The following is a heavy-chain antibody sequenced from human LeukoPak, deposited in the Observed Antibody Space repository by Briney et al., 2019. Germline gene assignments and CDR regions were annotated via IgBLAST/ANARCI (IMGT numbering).Heavy chain of an antibody. V-gene: IGHV5-51*01. CDR2: IYPSDSDI. CDR3: ATSYCTPSNCSGFDY. J-gene: IGHJ4*02. CDR1: GYDFTSYW. Sequence: GESLKISCQASGYDFTSYWIGWVRQMPGKGLEWMGIIYPSDSDIRYSPSFQGQVTISADKSINTAYLQWSSLKASDTAMYYCATSYCTPSNCSGFDYWGQGTLVTVSS. D-gene: IGHD2-8*01.